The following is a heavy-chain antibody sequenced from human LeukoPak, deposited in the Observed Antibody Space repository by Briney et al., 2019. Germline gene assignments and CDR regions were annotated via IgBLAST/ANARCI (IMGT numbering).Heavy chain of an antibody. CDR1: GGSITSGDYY. D-gene: IGHD3-3*01. CDR2: IFYSGSP. CDR3: ARDVITIFGVVTRP. J-gene: IGHJ5*02. V-gene: IGHV4-30-4*08. Sequence: SQTLSLTCTVSGGSITSGDYYWSWIRQPPGKGLEWIGYIFYSGSPCYNPSLKSRVTISIDTSKNQFSLKLSSVTAADTAVYYCARDVITIFGVVTRPWGQGTLVTVSS.